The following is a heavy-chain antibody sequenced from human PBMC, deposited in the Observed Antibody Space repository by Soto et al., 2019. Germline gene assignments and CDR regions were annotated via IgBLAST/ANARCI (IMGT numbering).Heavy chain of an antibody. D-gene: IGHD6-19*01. CDR2: INHSGST. CDR1: GGSFSGYY. Sequence: SETLSLTCAFYGGSFSGYYWSWIRQPPGKGLEWIGEINHSGSTNYNPSLKSRVTISVDTSKNQFSLKLSSVTAADTAVYYCARDSSGFYGMDVWGQGTTVTVSS. J-gene: IGHJ6*02. V-gene: IGHV4-34*01. CDR3: ARDSSGFYGMDV.